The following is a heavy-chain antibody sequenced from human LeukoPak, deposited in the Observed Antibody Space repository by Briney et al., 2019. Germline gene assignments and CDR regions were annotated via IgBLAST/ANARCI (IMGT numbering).Heavy chain of an antibody. CDR3: AREAYYYGSGSYGLMDY. D-gene: IGHD3-10*01. CDR2: ISAYNGNT. J-gene: IGHJ4*02. V-gene: IGHV1-18*01. Sequence: ASVKVSCKASGYTFTSYGISWVRQAPGQGLEWMGWISAYNGNTNYAQKLQGRVTITTDTSTSTAYMELRSLRSDDTAVYYCAREAYYYGSGSYGLMDYWGQGTLVTVSS. CDR1: GYTFTSYG.